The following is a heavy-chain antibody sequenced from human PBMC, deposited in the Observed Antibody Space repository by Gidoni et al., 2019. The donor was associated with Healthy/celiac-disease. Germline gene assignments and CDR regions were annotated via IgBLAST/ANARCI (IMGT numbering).Heavy chain of an antibody. CDR1: GFTFSSYG. Sequence: QVQLVESGGGVVQPGRSLRLSCAASGFTFSSYGMHWVRQAPGKGLEWVAVIWYDGSNKYYADSVKGRFTISRDNSKNTLYLQMNSLRAEDTAVYYCARDPHSGSYYNFDYWGQGTLVTVSS. CDR3: ARDPHSGSYYNFDY. D-gene: IGHD1-26*01. CDR2: IWYDGSNK. J-gene: IGHJ4*02. V-gene: IGHV3-33*01.